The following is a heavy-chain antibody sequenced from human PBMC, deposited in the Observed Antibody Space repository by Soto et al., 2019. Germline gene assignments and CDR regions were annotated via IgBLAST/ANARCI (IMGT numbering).Heavy chain of an antibody. V-gene: IGHV4-4*02. Sequence: QVQLQESGPGLVKPSGTLSLTCAVSGGSISSSNWWSWVRQPPGKGLEWIGEIYHSGSTNYNPSLQSRVTISVDKSKNQFSLKLSSVTAADTAVYYCARGRDLESYYYYYGMDVWGQGTTVTVSS. CDR2: IYHSGST. CDR3: ARGRDLESYYYYYGMDV. J-gene: IGHJ6*02. D-gene: IGHD3-3*01. CDR1: GGSISSSNW.